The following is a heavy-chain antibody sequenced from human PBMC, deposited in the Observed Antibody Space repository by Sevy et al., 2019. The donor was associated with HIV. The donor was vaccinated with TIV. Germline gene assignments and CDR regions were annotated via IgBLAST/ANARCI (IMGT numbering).Heavy chain of an antibody. D-gene: IGHD6-19*01. CDR2: ISRSSSTI. CDR3: ARSPPYSSGWYGIDY. CDR1: GFTFSSYS. Sequence: GGSLRLSCAASGFTFSSYSMNWVRQAPGKGLEWVSYISRSSSTIYYVDSVKGRFTISRDKAKNSLYLQMNSLRAEVTAVYYCARSPPYSSGWYGIDYWGQGTLVTVSS. J-gene: IGHJ4*02. V-gene: IGHV3-48*01.